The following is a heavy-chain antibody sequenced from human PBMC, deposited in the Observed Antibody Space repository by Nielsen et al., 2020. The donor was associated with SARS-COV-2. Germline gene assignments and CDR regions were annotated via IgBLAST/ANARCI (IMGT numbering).Heavy chain of an antibody. CDR2: IKQDGSEK. Sequence: GESLKISCAASGFTFNSYWMSWVRQAPGKGLGWVANIKQDGSEKYYVDSVKGRFTISRDNAKNSLYLQMNSLRAEDTAVYYCARDLYCSGGSCYSHGMDVWGQGTTVTVSS. D-gene: IGHD2-15*01. J-gene: IGHJ6*02. CDR3: ARDLYCSGGSCYSHGMDV. V-gene: IGHV3-7*03. CDR1: GFTFNSYW.